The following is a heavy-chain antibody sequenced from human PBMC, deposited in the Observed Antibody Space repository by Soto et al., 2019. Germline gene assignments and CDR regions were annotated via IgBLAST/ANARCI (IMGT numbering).Heavy chain of an antibody. CDR3: ARVPGTAGWWDF. CDR2: ISYDGNEK. CDR1: EFTFSNYA. D-gene: IGHD2-15*01. J-gene: IGHJ4*02. V-gene: IGHV3-30*03. Sequence: GGSLRLSCAASEFTFSNYAMHWVRQAPGKGLEWVAIISYDGNEKYYADSVEGRFTISRDNSKNTLYLQMNSLRLEDTAVYYWARVPGTAGWWDFWGQGTLVTVSS.